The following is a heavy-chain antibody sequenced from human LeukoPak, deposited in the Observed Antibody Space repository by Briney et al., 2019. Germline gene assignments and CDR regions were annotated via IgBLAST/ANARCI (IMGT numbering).Heavy chain of an antibody. D-gene: IGHD1-26*01. CDR2: ISGSGGST. CDR3: AKAVGIVGATANFDY. J-gene: IGHJ4*02. CDR1: GFTFSSYA. Sequence: GGSLRLSCAASGFTFSSYAMSWVRQAPGKGLEWVSAISGSGGSTYYADSVKGRFTISRDNSKNTLYLQMNSLRAKDTAVYYCAKAVGIVGATANFDYWGQGTLVTVSS. V-gene: IGHV3-23*01.